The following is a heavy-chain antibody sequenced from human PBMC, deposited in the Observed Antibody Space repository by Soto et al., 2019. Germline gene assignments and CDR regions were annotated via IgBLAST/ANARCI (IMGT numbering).Heavy chain of an antibody. Sequence: PSETLPLTYAVYGGSFSGYYWSWIRQPPGKGLEWIGEINHSGSTNYNPSLKSRVTISVETSKNQFSLKLSSVTAADTAVYYCARGGRKRVAALLWFDPWGQGTRVPV. CDR2: INHSGST. CDR1: GGSFSGYY. V-gene: IGHV4-34*01. D-gene: IGHD6-6*01. CDR3: ARGGRKRVAALLWFDP. J-gene: IGHJ5*02.